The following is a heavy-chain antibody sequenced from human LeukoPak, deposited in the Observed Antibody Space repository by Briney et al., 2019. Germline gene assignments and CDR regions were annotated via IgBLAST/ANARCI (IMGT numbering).Heavy chain of an antibody. CDR1: GFTFSSNA. V-gene: IGHV3-30*04. CDR3: ATGGKFDFWSGYHIDN. J-gene: IGHJ4*02. CDR2: ISYDGSNK. D-gene: IGHD3-3*01. Sequence: GSLRLSCEVSGFTFSSNAMHWVRQAPGKGLEWVAVISYDGSNKNFADSVKGRFTVSRDNSKHTLYLHMNSLRSDDTAMYYCATGGKFDFWSGYHIDNWGQGTLVTVSS.